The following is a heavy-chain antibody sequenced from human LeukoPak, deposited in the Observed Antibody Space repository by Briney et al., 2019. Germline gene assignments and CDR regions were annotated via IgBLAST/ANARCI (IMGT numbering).Heavy chain of an antibody. CDR1: GFTFDDYA. V-gene: IGHV3-9*01. CDR3: AKGGVATIAPDY. CDR2: ISWNSGSI. Sequence: GGSLRLSCAASGFTFDDYAMYWVRQAPGKGLEWVSGISWNSGSIGYADSVKGRFTISRDNAKNSLYLQMNSLRAEDTALYYCAKGGVATIAPDYWGQGTLVTVSS. J-gene: IGHJ4*02. D-gene: IGHD5-12*01.